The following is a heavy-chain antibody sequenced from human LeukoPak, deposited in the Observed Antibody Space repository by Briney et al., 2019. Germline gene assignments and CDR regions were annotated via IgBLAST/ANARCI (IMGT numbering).Heavy chain of an antibody. CDR2: THNTGST. Sequence: KPSESLSLTCTVSGGSISSSSYYWGWIRQPPGKGLEWIGSTHNTGSTYYNPSLKSRVTISVDTSQNQFSLKLSSVTAADTAVYYCARLGTKVTTDYWGQGTLVSVST. D-gene: IGHD4-17*01. CDR1: GGSISSSSYY. V-gene: IGHV4-39*01. J-gene: IGHJ4*02. CDR3: ARLGTKVTTDY.